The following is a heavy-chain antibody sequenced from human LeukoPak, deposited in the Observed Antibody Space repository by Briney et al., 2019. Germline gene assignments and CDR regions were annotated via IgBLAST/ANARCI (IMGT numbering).Heavy chain of an antibody. Sequence: SETLSLTCTVSGGSISSSSYYWGWIRQPPGKGLEWIGSIYYSGSTYYNPSLKSRVTIPVDTSKNQFSLKLSSVTAADTALYYCARRFSSEGLWPHTSVDYWGQGTLVTVSS. V-gene: IGHV4-39*01. CDR2: IYYSGST. CDR3: ARRFSSEGLWPHTSVDY. CDR1: GGSISSSSYY. J-gene: IGHJ4*02. D-gene: IGHD5-18*01.